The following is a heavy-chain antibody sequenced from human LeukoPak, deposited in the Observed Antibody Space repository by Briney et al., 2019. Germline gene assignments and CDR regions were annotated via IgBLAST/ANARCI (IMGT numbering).Heavy chain of an antibody. Sequence: ASVKVSCKASGYTFTSFGFNWVRQATGQGLEWMGWMKSNNGHTGYAQKFQGRATMTRDTSISTAYMELSSLTFEDTAVYYCARGPPNWGMVGYWGQGTLVTVSS. J-gene: IGHJ4*02. CDR2: MKSNNGHT. D-gene: IGHD7-27*01. CDR1: GYTFTSFG. V-gene: IGHV1-8*01. CDR3: ARGPPNWGMVGY.